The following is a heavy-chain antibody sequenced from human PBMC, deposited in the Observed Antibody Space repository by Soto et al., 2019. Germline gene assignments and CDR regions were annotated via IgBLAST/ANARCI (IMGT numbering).Heavy chain of an antibody. CDR1: GFTFSNSD. V-gene: IGHV3-13*01. CDR3: ARELHGGSYGMDV. J-gene: IGHJ6*02. CDR2: ITTAGDT. Sequence: EVQLVESGGGLVQPGGSLRLSCSASGFTFSNSDMHWVRQVTGKGLEWVSGITTAGDTYYPGSVKGRFTISREKAKNSLYLQMNSLSAGDTAVYYCARELHGGSYGMDVWGQGTTVTLSS.